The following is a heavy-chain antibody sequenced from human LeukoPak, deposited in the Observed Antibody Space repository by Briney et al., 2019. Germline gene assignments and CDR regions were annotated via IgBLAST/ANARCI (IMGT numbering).Heavy chain of an antibody. V-gene: IGHV3-23*01. D-gene: IGHD3-3*01. Sequence: HPGGSLRLSCAVSGLPFSSNGMGWVRQAPGKGLEWVSGISGSGGGTYYADSVKGRFTISRDNSKNTLYLQMNSLRPEDTAVYYCAGHFGAWHYFDYWGQGTLVTVSS. CDR3: AGHFGAWHYFDY. CDR1: GLPFSSNG. CDR2: ISGSGGGT. J-gene: IGHJ4*02.